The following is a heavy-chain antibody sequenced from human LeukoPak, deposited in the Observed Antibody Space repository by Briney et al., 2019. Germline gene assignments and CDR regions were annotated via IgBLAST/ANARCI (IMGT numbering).Heavy chain of an antibody. D-gene: IGHD6-19*01. V-gene: IGHV3-74*01. CDR2: INSDGSST. Sequence: GGSLRLSCAASGFTFSSYWMHLVRQAPGKGLVWVSRINSDGSSTNYADSVEGRFTISRDNAKNTLYLQMNSLRAEDTAVYYCARGHTSGWYDYWGQGTLVTVSS. CDR1: GFTFSSYW. J-gene: IGHJ4*02. CDR3: ARGHTSGWYDY.